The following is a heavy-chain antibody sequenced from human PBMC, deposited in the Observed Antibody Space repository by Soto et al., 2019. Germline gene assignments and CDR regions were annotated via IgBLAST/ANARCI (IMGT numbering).Heavy chain of an antibody. D-gene: IGHD6-19*01. CDR2: IYYSGST. CDR3: ARQGITVAGPGLGYYYGVDV. V-gene: IGHV4-59*08. CDR1: GGSISSYY. J-gene: IGHJ6*02. Sequence: SETLSLTCTVSGGSISSYYWSWIRQPPGKGLEWIGHIYYSGSTNYNPSLKSRVTISVDTSKNQFSLKLSSVTAADTAVYYCARQGITVAGPGLGYYYGVDVWGQGTTVTVSS.